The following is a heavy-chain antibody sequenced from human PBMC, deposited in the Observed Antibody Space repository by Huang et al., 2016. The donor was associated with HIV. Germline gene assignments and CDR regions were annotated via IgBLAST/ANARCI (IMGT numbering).Heavy chain of an antibody. V-gene: IGHV3-7*01. CDR1: TFPLGAYW. D-gene: IGHD1-7*01. CDR2: IKQDESEK. Sequence: VESGGRSVQPGGSLKLSCVGSTFPLGAYWMSWVRQPPGKGLEWVANIKQDESEKYYVDSGKGRFNISRDNARKVLFLEMDDLRVEDTAIYFCATKTAGMDIWGQGTTVTVSS. J-gene: IGHJ6*02. CDR3: ATKTAGMDI.